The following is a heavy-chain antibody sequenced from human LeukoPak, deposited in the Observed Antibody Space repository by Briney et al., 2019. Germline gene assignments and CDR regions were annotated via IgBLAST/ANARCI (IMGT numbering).Heavy chain of an antibody. J-gene: IGHJ6*04. V-gene: IGHV3-23*01. CDR1: GFTFRDYA. Sequence: GGSLRLSCAASGFTFRDYAMTWVRQAAGKGLEWVSVISGDGATTYYGDSVKGRFTISRDESKNTLYLQMNSLRAEDTAVYYCAKESGQLDVWGKGTTVTVSS. CDR2: ISGDGATT. CDR3: AKESGQLDV. D-gene: IGHD2-15*01.